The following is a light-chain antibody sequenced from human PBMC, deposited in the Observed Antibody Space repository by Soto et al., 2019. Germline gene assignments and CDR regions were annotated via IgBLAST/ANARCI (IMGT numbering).Light chain of an antibody. V-gene: IGLV1-47*01. Sequence: QSVLTQPPSASGTPGQGVTMACSGSTSNIGSNYVYWYQQLPGTAPKLLIYRNNQRPSGGPDRSSGSKSGTSASLAISGLRSDDEADYFCATWDDSRNGFYVFGTGTKLT. CDR2: RNN. J-gene: IGLJ1*01. CDR3: ATWDDSRNGFYV. CDR1: TSNIGSNY.